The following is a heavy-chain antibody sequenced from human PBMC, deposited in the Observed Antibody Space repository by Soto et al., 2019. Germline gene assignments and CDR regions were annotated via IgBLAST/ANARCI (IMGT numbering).Heavy chain of an antibody. V-gene: IGHV5-51*01. J-gene: IGHJ6*02. CDR2: IYPGDSDT. CDR3: ARQGYYGSGRYCMDV. Sequence: GESLKISFKGSGYSFTSYWIGWVRQMPGKGLEWMGIIYPGDSDTRYSPSFQGQVTISADKSISTAYLQWSSLKASDTAMYYCARQGYYGSGRYCMDVWGQGTTVTVSS. CDR1: GYSFTSYW. D-gene: IGHD3-10*01.